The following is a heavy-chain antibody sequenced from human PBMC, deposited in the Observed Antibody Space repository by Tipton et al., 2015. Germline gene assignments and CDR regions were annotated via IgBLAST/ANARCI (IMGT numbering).Heavy chain of an antibody. CDR3: ARQHPAMPRGIDY. CDR1: GGSVISGTDY. Sequence: TLSLTCTVSGGSVISGTDYWSWIRQPPGKGLEWIGYTFSGGSTSYNPSLKSRVTISLDTSKNQFSLNLSSVTAADTAVYYCARQHPAMPRGIDYWGQGTLVTVSS. V-gene: IGHV4-61*01. CDR2: TFSGGST. D-gene: IGHD2-2*01. J-gene: IGHJ4*02.